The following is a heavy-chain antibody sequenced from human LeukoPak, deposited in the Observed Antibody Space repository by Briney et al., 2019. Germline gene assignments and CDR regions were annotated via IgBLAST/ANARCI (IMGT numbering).Heavy chain of an antibody. CDR2: ISSSGSTI. V-gene: IGHV3-11*01. CDR1: GFTFSDYY. Sequence: PGGSLRLSCAASGFTFSDYYISWIRPAPGKGLEWVSYISSSGSTIYYADSVKGRFSISRDNAKNSLYLQMNSLRAEDTAVYYCASSGGWRPHEAFDIWGQGTMVTVSS. D-gene: IGHD6-19*01. CDR3: ASSGGWRPHEAFDI. J-gene: IGHJ3*02.